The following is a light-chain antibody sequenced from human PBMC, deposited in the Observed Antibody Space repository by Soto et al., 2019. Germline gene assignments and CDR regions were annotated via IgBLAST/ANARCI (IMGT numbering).Light chain of an antibody. CDR1: QSISSF. Sequence: DIQMTQSPSSLSASVGDRVTITCRASQSISSFLNWYQQIPGKAPKLLIYAASSLQSGVPSTFSGSGSGTDFTLTISSLQPEDFATYYCQQSYSTPYTFAQGTKLEI. CDR2: AAS. J-gene: IGKJ2*01. V-gene: IGKV1-39*01. CDR3: QQSYSTPYT.